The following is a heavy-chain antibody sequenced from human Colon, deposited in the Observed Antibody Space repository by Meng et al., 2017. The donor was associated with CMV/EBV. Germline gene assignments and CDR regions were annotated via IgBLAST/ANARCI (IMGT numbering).Heavy chain of an antibody. CDR2: INSNSGAT. CDR3: ARDPSGSRVPFDY. D-gene: IGHD1-26*01. Sequence: QGQVVQSGAEVKKPGAPVKVSCKTSGYTFNDYHINWVRQAPGQGLEWMGWINSNSGATDYAQKFQGRFTMTRDTSITTVYMELSSLRSDDTAVYYCARDPSGSRVPFDYWGQGSLVTVSS. J-gene: IGHJ4*02. CDR1: GYTFNDYH. V-gene: IGHV1-2*02.